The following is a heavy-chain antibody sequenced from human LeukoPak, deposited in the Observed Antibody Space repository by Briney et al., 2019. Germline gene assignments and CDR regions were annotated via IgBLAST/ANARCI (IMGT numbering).Heavy chain of an antibody. CDR2: VYYSGST. D-gene: IGHD2-2*01. V-gene: IGHV4-39*01. CDR3: ARSFTGDSEHVPSSYPDF. Sequence: LSETLSLTCTVSSGSLSSSSYFWGWIRQPPGKGLEWIGSVYYSGSTFYNPSLKSRVTISVDTSKNQFSLQLSSVTAADTAVYYCARSFTGDSEHVPSSYPDFWGQGILVTVSS. CDR1: SGSLSSSSYF. J-gene: IGHJ4*02.